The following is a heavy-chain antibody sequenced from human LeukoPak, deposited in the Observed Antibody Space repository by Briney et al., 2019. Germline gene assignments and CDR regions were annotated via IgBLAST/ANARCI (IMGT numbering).Heavy chain of an antibody. CDR3: ASRTGEDYSYFMDV. CDR1: GGSISSSSYY. D-gene: IGHD2-8*02. Sequence: SETLSLTCTVSGGSISSSSYYWGWIRQPPGKGLEWIGNIHYSGSTYYNPSLRSRVAISVDTSRNQFSLKLSSVTAADTAVYYCASRTGEDYSYFMDVWGKGTTVTVSS. CDR2: IHYSGST. V-gene: IGHV4-39*07. J-gene: IGHJ6*03.